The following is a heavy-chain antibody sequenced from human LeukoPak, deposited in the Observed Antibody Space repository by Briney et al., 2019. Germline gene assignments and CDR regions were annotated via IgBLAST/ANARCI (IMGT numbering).Heavy chain of an antibody. J-gene: IGHJ6*02. D-gene: IGHD3-16*01. CDR1: GYTFTNYD. CDR3: ARGSLGGHYYYAMDV. CDR2: MNPNSDDT. V-gene: IGHV1-8*01. Sequence: ASVKVSCKTSGYTFTNYDINWVRQATGQGLEWMGWMNPNSDDTGYAQNFQGRVTMTRNTSISTAYMELSSLRSEDTAVYYCARGSLGGHYYYAMDVWGQGTTVTVSS.